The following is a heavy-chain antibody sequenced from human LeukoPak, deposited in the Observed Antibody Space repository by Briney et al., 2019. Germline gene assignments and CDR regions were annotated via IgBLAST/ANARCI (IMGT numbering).Heavy chain of an antibody. CDR1: GFTFSSYA. Sequence: GGSLRLSCAASGFTFSSYAMHWVRQAPGKGLEWVSTIGGGGRTTFYAASARGRFTISRDNSKNTLFLQMNGLRAEDTAIYYCARGWTTFDPWGQGTLVTVSS. D-gene: IGHD3/OR15-3a*01. CDR2: IGGGGRTT. CDR3: ARGWTTFDP. V-gene: IGHV3-23*01. J-gene: IGHJ5*02.